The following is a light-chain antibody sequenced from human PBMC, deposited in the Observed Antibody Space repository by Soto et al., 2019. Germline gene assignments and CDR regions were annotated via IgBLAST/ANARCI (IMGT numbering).Light chain of an antibody. CDR1: QNIANY. Sequence: EIVLTQSPATLSVSPGESATLSCRASQNIANYLAWYQQKAGQAPRLLIYDASNRATGIPARFSGSGSGTHFTLTINSLQPEDFAVYYCQQRHDWVSFGEGTKVEI. CDR3: QQRHDWVS. V-gene: IGKV3-11*01. J-gene: IGKJ4*01. CDR2: DAS.